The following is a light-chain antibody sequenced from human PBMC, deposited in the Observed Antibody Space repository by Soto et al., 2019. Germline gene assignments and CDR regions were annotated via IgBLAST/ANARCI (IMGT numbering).Light chain of an antibody. CDR1: TRDVGAYNF. Sequence: QSALTQPPSASGSPGQSITISCTGTTRDVGAYNFVSWYRQLPGKAPKLLIYEVTKRPSGVPDRFSGSKSGNTASLTVSGLQAEDEADYYCAAWDDSLNYYVFGPGTKVTVL. V-gene: IGLV2-8*01. CDR2: EVT. CDR3: AAWDDSLNYYV. J-gene: IGLJ1*01.